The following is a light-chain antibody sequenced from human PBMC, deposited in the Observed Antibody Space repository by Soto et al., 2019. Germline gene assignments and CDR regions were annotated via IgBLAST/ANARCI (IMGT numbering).Light chain of an antibody. Sequence: EIVMTQSPGTLSLSPGERATLSCRASQSVSSSSLAWYQQRPGQAPRLLIYGTSSRATGTPDRFSGSGSGTDFTLTISRLEPEDFAVYFCQRYGSSPLITFGQGTRLEI. CDR2: GTS. V-gene: IGKV3-20*01. CDR3: QRYGSSPLIT. J-gene: IGKJ5*01. CDR1: QSVSSSS.